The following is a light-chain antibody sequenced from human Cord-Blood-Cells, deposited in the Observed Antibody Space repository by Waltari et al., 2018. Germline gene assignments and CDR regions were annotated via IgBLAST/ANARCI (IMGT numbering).Light chain of an antibody. CDR3: SSYAGSNNVV. CDR2: EVS. Sequence: QSALTQPPSASGSPGQSVTISCTGTSSDVGGYTYVSWYQQHPGKAPRLMIYEVSKRPSGVPDRFSGSKSGNTASLTVSGFQAEDEADYYCSSYAGSNNVVFGGGTKLTVL. CDR1: SSDVGGYTY. V-gene: IGLV2-8*01. J-gene: IGLJ2*01.